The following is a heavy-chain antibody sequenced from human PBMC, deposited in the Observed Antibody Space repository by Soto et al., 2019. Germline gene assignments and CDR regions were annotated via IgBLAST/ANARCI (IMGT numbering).Heavy chain of an antibody. V-gene: IGHV1-69*14. CDR1: GGTFSSYS. CDR2: IIPIFGSP. D-gene: IGHD1-26*01. CDR3: ASEMGRRSRNFDS. Sequence: QGQLVQSGAEVKKPGSSVKVSCKASGGTFSSYSINWVRQAPGQGLEWVGGIIPIFGSPNYAQKFQGRVTINADRSTTTAYMEMSRLSSEDTAVYYCASEMGRRSRNFDSWGQGTLVAVSS. J-gene: IGHJ4*02.